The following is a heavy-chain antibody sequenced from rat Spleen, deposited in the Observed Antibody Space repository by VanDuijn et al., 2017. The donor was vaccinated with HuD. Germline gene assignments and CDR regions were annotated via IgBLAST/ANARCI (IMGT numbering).Heavy chain of an antibody. CDR2: ISSDGGNT. Sequence: EVQLVESGGGLVQPGRSLKLSCVASGFTFSTYWMYWARQAPGKGLEWVSSISSDGGNTYYRDSVRGRFTISRDNAENTVCLQMNSLRSEDTATYYCAVSGYGYWGQGVMVTVSS. D-gene: IGHD4-3*01. CDR3: AVSGYGY. CDR1: GFTFSTYW. V-gene: IGHV5-58*01. J-gene: IGHJ2*01.